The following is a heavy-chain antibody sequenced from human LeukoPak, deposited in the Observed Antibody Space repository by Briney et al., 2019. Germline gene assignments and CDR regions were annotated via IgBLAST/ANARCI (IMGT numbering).Heavy chain of an antibody. V-gene: IGHV1-69*05. D-gene: IGHD6-13*01. Sequence: SVTVSCKASGGTFSSYAISWVRQAPGQGLEWMGGIIPIFGTANYAQKFQGRVTITTDESTSTAYMELSSLRSEDTAVYYCARGGYSSSWQGDFDYWGQGTLVTVSS. J-gene: IGHJ4*02. CDR3: ARGGYSSSWQGDFDY. CDR2: IIPIFGTA. CDR1: GGTFSSYA.